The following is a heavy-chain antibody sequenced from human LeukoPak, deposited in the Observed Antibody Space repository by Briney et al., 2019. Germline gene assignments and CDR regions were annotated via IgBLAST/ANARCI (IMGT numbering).Heavy chain of an antibody. Sequence: GRSLRLSCAASGFTFSGYAIHWVRQAPGKGLEWVANIKQDGSEKYYVDSVKGRFTISRDNAKNSLYLQMNSLRAEDTAVYYCARENRVAARLHTEDYYYYYMDVWGKGTTVTVSS. CDR1: GFTFSGYA. V-gene: IGHV3-7*01. D-gene: IGHD6-6*01. CDR2: IKQDGSEK. J-gene: IGHJ6*03. CDR3: ARENRVAARLHTEDYYYYYMDV.